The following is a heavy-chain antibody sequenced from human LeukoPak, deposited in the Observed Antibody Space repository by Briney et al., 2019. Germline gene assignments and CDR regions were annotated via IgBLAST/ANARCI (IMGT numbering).Heavy chain of an antibody. CDR3: ARDRNTDFWSGYCTNYCDY. J-gene: IGHJ4*02. V-gene: IGHV3-7*01. D-gene: IGHD3-3*01. CDR2: IKQDGSEK. CDR1: GFTLSTYW. Sequence: GGSLRLSCAASGFTLSTYWMNWVRQAPGKGLEGVATIKQDGSEKYYVDSVKGRFTISRDDAKNSLYLQMNSLRAEDTAVYYCARDRNTDFWSGYCTNYCDYWGQGTLVTVSS.